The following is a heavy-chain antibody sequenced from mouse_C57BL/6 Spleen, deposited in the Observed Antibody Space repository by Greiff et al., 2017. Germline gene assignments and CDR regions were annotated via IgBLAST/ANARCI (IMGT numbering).Heavy chain of an antibody. Sequence: QVQLQQPGTELVKPGASVKLSCKASGYTFTSYWMHWVKQRPGQGLEWIGNINPCNGGTNYNEKFKSKATLTVDKSSSTAYMQLSSLTSEDSAVYDCARDLTGTGYCFDYWGQGTTLTVSS. CDR3: ARDLTGTGYCFDY. CDR1: GYTFTSYW. CDR2: INPCNGGT. J-gene: IGHJ2*01. D-gene: IGHD4-1*01. V-gene: IGHV1-53*01.